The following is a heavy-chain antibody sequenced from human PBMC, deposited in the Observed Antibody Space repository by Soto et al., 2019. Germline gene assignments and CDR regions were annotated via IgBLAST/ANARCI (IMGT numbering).Heavy chain of an antibody. V-gene: IGHV4-34*01. CDR2: INHSGST. D-gene: IGHD3-22*01. CDR1: GGSFSGYY. CDR3: ASLYSDYDSSGYYSFDAFDI. Sequence: PSETLSLTCAVYGGSFSGYYWSWIRQPPGKGLEWIGEINHSGSTNYNPSLKSRVTISVDTSKNQFSLKLSSVTAADTAVYYCASLYSDYDSSGYYSFDAFDIWGQGTMVTVS. J-gene: IGHJ3*02.